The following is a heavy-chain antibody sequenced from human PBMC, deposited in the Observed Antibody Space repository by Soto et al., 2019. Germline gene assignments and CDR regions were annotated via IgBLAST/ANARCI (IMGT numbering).Heavy chain of an antibody. Sequence: PSETLSLTCAVYGGSFSGYYWSWIRQPPGKGLEWIGEINHSGSTNYNPSPKSRVTISVDTSKNQFSLKLSSVTAADTAVYYCARAPGYDHYYYYYMDVWGKGTTVTVSS. D-gene: IGHD5-12*01. V-gene: IGHV4-34*01. J-gene: IGHJ6*03. CDR3: ARAPGYDHYYYYYMDV. CDR2: INHSGST. CDR1: GGSFSGYY.